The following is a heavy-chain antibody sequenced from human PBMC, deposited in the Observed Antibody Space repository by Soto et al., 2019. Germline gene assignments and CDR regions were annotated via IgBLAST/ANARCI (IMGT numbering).Heavy chain of an antibody. V-gene: IGHV4-34*01. D-gene: IGHD3-22*01. CDR1: GGSFSGYY. Sequence: SETLSLTCAVYGGSFSGYYWSWIRQPPGKGLEWIGEINHSGSTNYNPSLKSRVTISVDTSKNQFSMKLSSVTAADTAVYYCARDPRWHYDSSGYYLDYWGQGTLVTVS. CDR3: ARDPRWHYDSSGYYLDY. CDR2: INHSGST. J-gene: IGHJ4*02.